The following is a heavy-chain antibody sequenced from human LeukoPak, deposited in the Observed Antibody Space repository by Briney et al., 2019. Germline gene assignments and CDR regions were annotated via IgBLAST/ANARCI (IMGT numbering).Heavy chain of an antibody. CDR1: GGSISGYY. CDR3: ARLVRYCSSDSCYPFDY. CDR2: MYYSGGT. V-gene: IGHV4-59*05. Sequence: PSETLSLTCTVSGGSISGYYWSWIRQPPGKGLEWIGSMYYSGGTYYNPSLKSRVTISIETSKNQFSLKLNSVTAADTAVYYCARLVRYCSSDSCYPFDYWGQGTLVTVSS. J-gene: IGHJ4*02. D-gene: IGHD2-2*01.